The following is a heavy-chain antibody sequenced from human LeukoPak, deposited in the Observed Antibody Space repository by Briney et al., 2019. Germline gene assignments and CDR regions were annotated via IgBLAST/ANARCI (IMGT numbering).Heavy chain of an antibody. J-gene: IGHJ4*02. CDR1: GLTFTNNS. V-gene: IGHV3-21*01. D-gene: IGHD6-6*01. CDR3: AMTNSSSSGIFKDY. Sequence: PGGSLRLSCAASGLTFTNNSMNWVRQAPGKGLEWVSSISSRDNYIYYADSVKGRFTISRDNAKNSLYLQMNSLRAEDTAVYYCAMTNSSSSGIFKDYWGQGTLVTVSS. CDR2: ISSRDNYI.